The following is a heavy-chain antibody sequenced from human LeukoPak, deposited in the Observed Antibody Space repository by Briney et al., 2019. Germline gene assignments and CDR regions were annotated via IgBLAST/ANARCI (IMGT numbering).Heavy chain of an antibody. CDR3: ARDWGLHYGGNSVDAFDI. D-gene: IGHD4-23*01. CDR2: INRSGST. V-gene: IGHV4-34*01. CDR1: GGSFSGYY. Sequence: KPSETLSLTCAVYGGSFSGYYWSWIRQPPGKGLEWIGEINRSGSTNYNPSLKSRVTISVDTSKNQFSLKQSSVTAADTAGYYCARDWGLHYGGNSVDAFDIWGQGTMVTVSS. J-gene: IGHJ3*02.